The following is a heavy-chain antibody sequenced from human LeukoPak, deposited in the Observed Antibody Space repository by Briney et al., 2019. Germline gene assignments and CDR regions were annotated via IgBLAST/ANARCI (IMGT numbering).Heavy chain of an antibody. CDR1: GGSISSSNW. D-gene: IGHD5-18*01. CDR3: ARKDALVLKS. V-gene: IGHV4-4*02. Sequence: PSGTLSLTCAVSGGSISSSNWWNWVRQPPGKGLEWIGEVYYSGSTNYNPSLKSRVTISLDKSKNQFSLKLSSVTAADTAVYYCARKDALVLKSWGQGTLVTVSS. J-gene: IGHJ5*02. CDR2: VYYSGST.